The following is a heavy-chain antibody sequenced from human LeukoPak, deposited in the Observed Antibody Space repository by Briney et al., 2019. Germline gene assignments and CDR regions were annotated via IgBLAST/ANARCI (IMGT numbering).Heavy chain of an antibody. J-gene: IGHJ5*02. D-gene: IGHD2-2*01. Sequence: GGSLKLSCAASGFTFSSYAMSWVRQAPGKGLEWVSAISGSGGSTYYTDSVKGRFTISRDNSKNTLYLQMNSLRAEDTAVYYCAKVGLPAAIFCWFDPWGQGTLVTVSS. CDR3: AKVGLPAAIFCWFDP. CDR1: GFTFSSYA. CDR2: ISGSGGST. V-gene: IGHV3-23*01.